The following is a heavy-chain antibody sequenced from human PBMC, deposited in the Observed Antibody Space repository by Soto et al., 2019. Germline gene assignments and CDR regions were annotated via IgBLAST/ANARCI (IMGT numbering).Heavy chain of an antibody. CDR3: ANGVTKQYSSSKSDGGMDV. CDR2: ISYDGSNK. D-gene: IGHD6-6*01. Sequence: QVQLVESGGGVVQPGRSLRLSCAASGFTFSSYGMHWVRQAPGKGLEWVAVISYDGSNKYYADSVKGRCTISRDNSKNTLYLQMNSLRAEDTAVDYCANGVTKQYSSSKSDGGMDVLGQGTTVTVSS. V-gene: IGHV3-30*18. J-gene: IGHJ6*02. CDR1: GFTFSSYG.